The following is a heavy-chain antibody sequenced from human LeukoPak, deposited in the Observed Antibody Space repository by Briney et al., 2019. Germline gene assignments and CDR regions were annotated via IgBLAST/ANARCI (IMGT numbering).Heavy chain of an antibody. Sequence: GGSLRLSCAASGFTFSSYWMSWVRQAPGKGLEWVANIKQDGSEKYYVDSVKGRFTISRDDAKNSLYLQMNSLRAEDTAVYYCARDIVVVPAAMTAEMRSNWFDPWGQGTLVTVSS. CDR3: ARDIVVVPAAMTAEMRSNWFDP. V-gene: IGHV3-7*01. J-gene: IGHJ5*02. CDR1: GFTFSSYW. D-gene: IGHD2-2*01. CDR2: IKQDGSEK.